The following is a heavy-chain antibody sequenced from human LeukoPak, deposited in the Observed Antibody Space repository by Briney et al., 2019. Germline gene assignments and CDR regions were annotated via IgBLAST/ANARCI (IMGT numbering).Heavy chain of an antibody. V-gene: IGHV3-21*01. CDR1: GFTFSSYS. CDR3: ARDGSGFFDY. CDR2: ISSSSSYI. Sequence: GGSLRLSCAASGFTFSSYSMNWVRQAPGKGLEWVSSISSSSSYIYYADSVKGRFTISRDNAKNPLYLQMNSLRAEDTAVYYCARDGSGFFDYWGQGTLVIVSS. J-gene: IGHJ4*02. D-gene: IGHD6-25*01.